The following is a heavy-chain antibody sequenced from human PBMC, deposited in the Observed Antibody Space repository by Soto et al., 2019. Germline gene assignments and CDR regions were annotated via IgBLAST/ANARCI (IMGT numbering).Heavy chain of an antibody. CDR3: AADVSIRLLWFGESQDAFDI. CDR1: GFTFTSSA. Sequence: ASVKVSCKASGFTFTSSAMQWVRQARGQRLERIGWIVVGSGNTNYAQKFQERVTITRDMSTSTAYMELSSLRSEDTAVYYCAADVSIRLLWFGESQDAFDIWGQGTMVTVSS. J-gene: IGHJ3*02. CDR2: IVVGSGNT. D-gene: IGHD3-10*01. V-gene: IGHV1-58*02.